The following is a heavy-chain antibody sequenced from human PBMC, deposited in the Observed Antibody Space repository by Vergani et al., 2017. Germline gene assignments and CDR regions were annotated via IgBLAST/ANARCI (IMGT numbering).Heavy chain of an antibody. J-gene: IGHJ5*02. D-gene: IGHD3/OR15-3a*01. V-gene: IGHV1-8*01. CDR3: ARGVLDSKYRHNWFGP. Sequence: QEQLVQSGAEVRKPGASVKVSCKASGYNFTSFDINWVRLATGQGLEWMGWMNPKSGNTAYAAKFQGRITMTRDSSTDTAYMEMKSLRSEDTAIYFCARGVLDSKYRHNWFGPWGQGTVVPVSS. CDR2: MNPKSGNT. CDR1: GYNFTSFD.